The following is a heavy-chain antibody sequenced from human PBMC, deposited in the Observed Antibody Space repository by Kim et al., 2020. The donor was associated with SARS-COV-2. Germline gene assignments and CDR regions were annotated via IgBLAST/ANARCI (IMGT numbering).Heavy chain of an antibody. V-gene: IGHV3-21*04. CDR1: GFTFSSYS. CDR2: ISSSSSYI. Sequence: GGSLRLSCAASGFTFSSYSMNWVRQAPGKGLEWVSSISSSSSYIYYADSVKGRFTISRDNAKNSLYLQMNSLRAEDTAVYYCARDVGDIAAAGWTAFDYWGQGTLVTVSS. D-gene: IGHD6-13*01. J-gene: IGHJ4*02. CDR3: ARDVGDIAAAGWTAFDY.